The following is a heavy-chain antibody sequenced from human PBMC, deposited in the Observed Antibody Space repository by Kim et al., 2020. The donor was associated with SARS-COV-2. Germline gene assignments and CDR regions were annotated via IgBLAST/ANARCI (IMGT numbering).Heavy chain of an antibody. D-gene: IGHD2-21*02. CDR2: ISYDGSNK. Sequence: VGSLRLSCAASGFTFSSYGMHWVRQAPGKGLEWVAVISYDGSNKYYADSVKGRFTISRDNSKNTLYLQMNSLRAEDTAVYYCARDHGDYYYYYGMDVWGQGTTVTVSS. J-gene: IGHJ6*02. CDR3: ARDHGDYYYYYGMDV. CDR1: GFTFSSYG. V-gene: IGHV3-33*05.